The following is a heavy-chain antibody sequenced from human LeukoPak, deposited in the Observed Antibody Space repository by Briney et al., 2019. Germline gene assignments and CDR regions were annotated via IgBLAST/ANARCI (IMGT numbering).Heavy chain of an antibody. CDR3: AKGEHYDFWSGYFILPY. D-gene: IGHD3-3*01. CDR2: ISGSGGST. CDR1: GFTFSSYA. V-gene: IGHV3-23*01. Sequence: PGGFLRLSCAASGFTFSSYAMSWVRQAPGKGLEWVSAISGSGGSTYYADSVKGRFTISRDNSKNTLYLQMNSLRAEDTAVYYCAKGEHYDFWSGYFILPYWGQGTLLTVSS. J-gene: IGHJ4*02.